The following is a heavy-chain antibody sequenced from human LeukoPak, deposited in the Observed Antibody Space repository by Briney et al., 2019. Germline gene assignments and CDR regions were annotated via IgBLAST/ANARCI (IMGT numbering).Heavy chain of an antibody. Sequence: GGSLRLSCAASGFTFSSYSMNWVRQAPGKGLEWVSSISSSSYRYYADSVKGRFTISRDNAKNSLYLQMNSLRAEDTAVYYCASDIVVVPAAIGSAFDIWGQGTMVTVSS. V-gene: IGHV3-21*01. J-gene: IGHJ3*02. CDR2: ISSSSYR. CDR3: ASDIVVVPAAIGSAFDI. CDR1: GFTFSSYS. D-gene: IGHD2-2*02.